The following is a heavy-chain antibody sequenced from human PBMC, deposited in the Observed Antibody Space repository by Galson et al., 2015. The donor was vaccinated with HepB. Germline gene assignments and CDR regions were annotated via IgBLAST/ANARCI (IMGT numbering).Heavy chain of an antibody. CDR1: GFTFSSYG. V-gene: IGHV3-48*04. Sequence: SLRLSCAASGFTFSSYGMHWVRQAPGKGLEWVSYISSSGSTIYYADSVKGRFTISRDNAKNSLYLQMNSLRAEDTAVYYCARDGEWLRLRGYCDYWGQGTLVTVSS. CDR3: ARDGEWLRLRGYCDY. CDR2: ISSSGSTI. D-gene: IGHD5-12*01. J-gene: IGHJ4*02.